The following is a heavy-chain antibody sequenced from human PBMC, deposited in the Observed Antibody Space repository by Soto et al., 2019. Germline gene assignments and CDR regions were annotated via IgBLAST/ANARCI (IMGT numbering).Heavy chain of an antibody. CDR1: GFTVSSNY. Sequence: EVQLVESGGGLVQPGGSLRLSCAASGFTVSSNYMSWVRQAPGKGLEWVSVIYSGGGTYYADSVKGRFTISRDNSKNTLYLQMNSLRAEDTAVYYCARGGGGDYYYYYMDVWGKGTTVTVSS. CDR2: IYSGGGT. V-gene: IGHV3-66*01. D-gene: IGHD3-16*01. J-gene: IGHJ6*03. CDR3: ARGGGGDYYYYYMDV.